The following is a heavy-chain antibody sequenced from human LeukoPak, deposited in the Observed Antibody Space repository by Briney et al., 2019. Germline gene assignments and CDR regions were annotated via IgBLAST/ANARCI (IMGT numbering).Heavy chain of an antibody. D-gene: IGHD3-9*01. CDR2: ISSSGSTI. V-gene: IGHV3-11*04. CDR1: GFTFSDYY. CDR3: ARDREETYYDILTGYYTSSGVSFDI. J-gene: IGHJ3*02. Sequence: GGSLRLSCAASGFTFSDYYMSWIRQAPGKGLEWVSYISSSGSTIYYADSVKGRFTISRDNAKNSLYLQMNSLRAEDTAVYYCARDREETYYDILTGYYTSSGVSFDIWGQGTMVTVSS.